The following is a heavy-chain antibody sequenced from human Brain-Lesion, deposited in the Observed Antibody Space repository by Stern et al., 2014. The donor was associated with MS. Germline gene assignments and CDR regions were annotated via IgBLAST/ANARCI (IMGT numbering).Heavy chain of an antibody. Sequence: DQLVESGAEVKKPGASVKVSCKASGYTFTGYYMHWVRQAPGQGLEWMGWINPKSGGTNYAQKFQGSVTMTRDTSINTAYMELSRLRSDDTAVYYCATYYYDSTGYNDFWGQGTLVTVSS. V-gene: IGHV1-2*04. CDR1: GYTFTGYY. CDR2: INPKSGGT. D-gene: IGHD3-22*01. J-gene: IGHJ4*02. CDR3: ATYYYDSTGYNDF.